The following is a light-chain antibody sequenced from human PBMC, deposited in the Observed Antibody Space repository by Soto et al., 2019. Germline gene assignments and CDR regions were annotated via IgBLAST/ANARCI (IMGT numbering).Light chain of an antibody. CDR1: QSVSSR. V-gene: IGKV1-5*03. CDR3: QQYDSYPLT. Sequence: DIQMTQSPSTLSASVGDRVTITCRASQSVSSRLAWYQQRPGNAPNLLIYKASSLESGVPSRFSGSGSGTEFTLTVSSLQPDDFATYYCQQYDSYPLTFGGGTKVEIK. CDR2: KAS. J-gene: IGKJ4*01.